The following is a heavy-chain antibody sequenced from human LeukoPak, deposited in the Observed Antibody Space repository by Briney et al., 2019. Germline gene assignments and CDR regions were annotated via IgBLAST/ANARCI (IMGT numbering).Heavy chain of an antibody. J-gene: IGHJ5*02. D-gene: IGHD2-15*01. Sequence: ASVKVSCKASGYTFTDYFIHWVRQAPGQGLEWMGWINPKSAGTNYAQKVQGRVTMTRDTSISTAYMELSRLRFDDTAVYYCTRDLAWWAPFGHWGQGTLVTVSS. CDR3: TRDLAWWAPFGH. CDR2: INPKSAGT. CDR1: GYTFTDYF. V-gene: IGHV1-2*02.